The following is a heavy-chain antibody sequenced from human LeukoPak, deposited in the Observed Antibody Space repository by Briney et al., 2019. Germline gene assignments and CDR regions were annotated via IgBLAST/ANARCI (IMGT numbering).Heavy chain of an antibody. Sequence: PSETLSLTCSGYGVATSSGTYAWGGIRQPPGKVLEWIGNIYYSGSIYYNPSLKSRVTISVETSKNQFSLKLTSVTAADTAVYFYARVGRIVFVPHRDSSRLDYWGQGTLVTVSS. CDR1: GVATSSGTYA. V-gene: IGHV4-39*01. J-gene: IGHJ4*02. CDR2: IYYSGSI. D-gene: IGHD6-13*01. CDR3: ARVGRIVFVPHRDSSRLDY.